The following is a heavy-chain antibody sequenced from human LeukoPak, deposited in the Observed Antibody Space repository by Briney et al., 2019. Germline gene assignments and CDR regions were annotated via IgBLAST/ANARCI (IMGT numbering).Heavy chain of an antibody. CDR2: ISPSGST. J-gene: IGHJ4*02. CDR1: GGSITSYY. Sequence: SETLSLTCTVSGGSITSYYWSWIRQPAGKGLQWIGRISPSGSTNYNPSLKSRVTLSIDTSKNQFSLKLSSVTAADTAVYYCARTVAGDFDYWGQGTLATVSS. CDR3: ARTVAGDFDY. D-gene: IGHD6-19*01. V-gene: IGHV4-4*07.